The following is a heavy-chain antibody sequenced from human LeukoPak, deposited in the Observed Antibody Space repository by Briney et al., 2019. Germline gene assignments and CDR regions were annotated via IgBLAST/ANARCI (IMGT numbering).Heavy chain of an antibody. D-gene: IGHD6-13*01. CDR3: AGSFQAASGAVFLDC. Sequence: SQTLSLTCTVSGASISSGGYYWSWIRQHPGKGLEWIGYIYYSGSTYYNPSLKSRVTISVDTSKNHFSLKLSSVTAADTAVYYCAGSFQAASGAVFLDCWGQGTLVTVSS. V-gene: IGHV4-31*03. CDR2: IYYSGST. J-gene: IGHJ4*02. CDR1: GASISSGGYY.